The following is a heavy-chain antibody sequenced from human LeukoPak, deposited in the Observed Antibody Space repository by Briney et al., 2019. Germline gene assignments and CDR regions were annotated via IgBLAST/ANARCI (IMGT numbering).Heavy chain of an antibody. J-gene: IGHJ4*02. D-gene: IGHD6-13*01. CDR2: ISGSGGST. V-gene: IGHV3-23*01. Sequence: QPGGSLRLSCAASGFTFSSYAMSWVRQAPGKGLEWVSAISGSGGSTCYADSVKGRFTISRDNSKNTLYLQMNSLRAEDTAVYYCAKDSIAAAGRQNYFDYWGQGTLVTVSS. CDR1: GFTFSSYA. CDR3: AKDSIAAAGRQNYFDY.